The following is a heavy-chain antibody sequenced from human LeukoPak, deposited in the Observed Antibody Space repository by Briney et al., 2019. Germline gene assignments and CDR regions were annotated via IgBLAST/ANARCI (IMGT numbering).Heavy chain of an antibody. V-gene: IGHV6-1*01. J-gene: IGHJ4*02. CDR3: AREAAAGWVDY. CDR1: GDSVSSNIGV. Sequence: SQTLSLTCAISGDSVSSNIGVWTWIRQSPSRGLEWLGRTFHRSKWYNHYAVSVESRITINPDTSKNQFSLHLNSVTPEDTAVYYCAREAAAGWVDYWGQGTLVTVSS. CDR2: TFHRSKWYN. D-gene: IGHD6-13*01.